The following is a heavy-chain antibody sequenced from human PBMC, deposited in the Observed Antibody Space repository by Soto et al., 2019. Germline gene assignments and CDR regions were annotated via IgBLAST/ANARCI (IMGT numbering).Heavy chain of an antibody. V-gene: IGHV1-18*01. CDR3: ARVTWIQLWLGWFDP. J-gene: IGHJ5*02. Sequence: TSVKDSCKASRYTLTCCPLSWVRQAPGQGLEWMGWISAYNGNTNYAQKLQGRVTMTTDTSTSTAYVELRSLRSDDTAVYYCARVTWIQLWLGWFDPWGQGTLVTVSS. CDR1: RYTLTCCP. D-gene: IGHD5-18*01. CDR2: ISAYNGNT.